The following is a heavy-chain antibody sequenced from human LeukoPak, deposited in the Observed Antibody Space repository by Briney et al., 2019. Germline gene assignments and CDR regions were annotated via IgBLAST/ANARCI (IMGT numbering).Heavy chain of an antibody. Sequence: ASVKVSCKASGYTFTSCYMHWVRQAPGQGLEWMGIINPSTGSTSYAQTFPGRVTMTRDMSTSTVYMELSSLRSEDTAVYYCARSPVSNWFDPWGQGTLVTVSS. CDR2: INPSTGST. V-gene: IGHV1-46*01. D-gene: IGHD1-14*01. CDR3: ARSPVSNWFDP. J-gene: IGHJ5*02. CDR1: GYTFTSCY.